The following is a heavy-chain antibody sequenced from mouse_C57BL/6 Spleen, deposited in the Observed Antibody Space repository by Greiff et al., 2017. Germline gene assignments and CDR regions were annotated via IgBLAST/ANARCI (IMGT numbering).Heavy chain of an antibody. D-gene: IGHD2-3*01. CDR3: ARHEGDGYPAWFAY. Sequence: EVKLMESGGDLVKPGGSLKLSCAASGFTFSSYGMSWVRQTPDKRLEWVATISSGGSYTYYPDSVKGRFTISRDNAKNTLYLQMSSLKSEDTAMYDCARHEGDGYPAWFAYWGQGTLVTVSA. CDR1: GFTFSSYG. V-gene: IGHV5-6*01. CDR2: ISSGGSYT. J-gene: IGHJ3*01.